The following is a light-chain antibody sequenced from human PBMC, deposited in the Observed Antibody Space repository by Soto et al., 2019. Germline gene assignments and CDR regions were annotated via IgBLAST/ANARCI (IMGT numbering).Light chain of an antibody. CDR3: QQYQNWPPIT. V-gene: IGKV3-15*01. Sequence: EIAMTQSPATLSVSPGERATLSCRASQSVSSNLAWYQQKPGQPPRLLIYGASTRATGIPARFSGSGSGTEFTLTISSLQSEDFADYYCQQYQNWPPITFGQGTRPEI. CDR1: QSVSSN. CDR2: GAS. J-gene: IGKJ5*01.